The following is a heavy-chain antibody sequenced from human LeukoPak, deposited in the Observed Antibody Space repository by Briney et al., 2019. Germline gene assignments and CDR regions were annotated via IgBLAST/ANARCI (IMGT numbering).Heavy chain of an antibody. D-gene: IGHD2-2*01. J-gene: IGHJ3*02. CDR1: GFTFSSYA. Sequence: GGSLRLSCAASGFTFSSYAMHWVRQAPGKGLEWVAVISYDGSNKYYADSVKGRFTISRDNSKNTLYLQMNSLRAEDTAVYYCAKLPTWSSTRDAFDIWGQGTMVTVSS. CDR3: AKLPTWSSTRDAFDI. V-gene: IGHV3-30-3*02. CDR2: ISYDGSNK.